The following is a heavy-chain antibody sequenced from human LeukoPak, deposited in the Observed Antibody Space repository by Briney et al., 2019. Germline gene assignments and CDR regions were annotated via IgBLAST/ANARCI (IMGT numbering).Heavy chain of an antibody. CDR2: ISWNSGSI. CDR3: AKDNSGSLDY. D-gene: IGHD1-26*01. Sequence: GGSLRLSCAASGFTFDDYAMHWVRQAPGKGLEWVSGISWNSGSIGYADSVKGRFTISRDNAKNSLYLQMNSLRAEDMALYYCAKDNSGSLDYWGQGTLVTVSS. J-gene: IGHJ4*02. V-gene: IGHV3-9*03. CDR1: GFTFDDYA.